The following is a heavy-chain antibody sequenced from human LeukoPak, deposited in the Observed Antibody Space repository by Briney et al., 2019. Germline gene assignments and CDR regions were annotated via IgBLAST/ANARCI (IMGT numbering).Heavy chain of an antibody. CDR1: GFTFSSYG. CDR2: IWYDGSNK. D-gene: IGHD5-18*01. CDR3: ARDVQLWFDY. V-gene: IGHV3-33*01. Sequence: PGRSLRLSCAASGFTFSSYGVHWVRQAPGKGLEWVAVIWYDGSNKYYADSVKGRFTISRDNSKNTLYLQMNSLRAEDTAVYYCARDVQLWFDYWGQGTLVTVSS. J-gene: IGHJ5*01.